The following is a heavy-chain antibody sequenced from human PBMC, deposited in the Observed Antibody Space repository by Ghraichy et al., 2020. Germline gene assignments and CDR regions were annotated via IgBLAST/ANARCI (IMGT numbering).Heavy chain of an antibody. CDR2: IYNSGTA. V-gene: IGHV4-39*01. CDR1: GESVTSDHYY. J-gene: IGHJ4*02. D-gene: IGHD3-16*01. Sequence: SETLSLTCTVSGESVTSDHYYWSWVRQPPGKGLDWVGGIYNSGTAYYNPSLKSRVTISFDTSTNQFFLNLTSVTAADTAVCFCAAPGKGGSTWGFFEHWGQGALVTVSS. CDR3: AAPGKGGSTWGFFEH.